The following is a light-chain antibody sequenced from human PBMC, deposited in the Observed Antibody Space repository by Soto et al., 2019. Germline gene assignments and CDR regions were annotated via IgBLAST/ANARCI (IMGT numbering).Light chain of an antibody. CDR3: QQYDTSPYT. CDR2: DAS. J-gene: IGKJ2*01. Sequence: EIVLTQSPATLSLSPGERATLSCRASQGISSYLAWYQQKPGQAPRLLIYDASNRATGIPARFSGSGSGTDFTLTISSLEPEDFAVYYCQQYDTSPYTFGQGTKLEIK. V-gene: IGKV3-11*01. CDR1: QGISSY.